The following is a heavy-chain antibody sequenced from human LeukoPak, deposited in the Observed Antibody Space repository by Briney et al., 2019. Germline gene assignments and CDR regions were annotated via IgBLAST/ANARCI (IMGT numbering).Heavy chain of an antibody. J-gene: IGHJ6*02. Sequence: PGGSLRLSCVCSGFSCRIYVMTWVRQAPGKGLEWVSTINNGGSSTWYADSVKGRFTMSRDNSKTTVSLQMESLRAEDTAVYYCARRGAEQGNGLDVWGQGNTVAVSS. D-gene: IGHD1-26*01. V-gene: IGHV3-23*05. CDR1: GFSCRIYV. CDR3: ARRGAEQGNGLDV. CDR2: INNGGSST.